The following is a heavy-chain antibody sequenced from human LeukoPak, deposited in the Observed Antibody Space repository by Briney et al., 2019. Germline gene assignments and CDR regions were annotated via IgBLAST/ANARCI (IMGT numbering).Heavy chain of an antibody. J-gene: IGHJ4*02. CDR1: GYAFTYYT. Sequence: GASVKVSCKTSGYAFTYYTLHWVRQAPGQRLEWMGWINAGNGNTKYSQKFQDRVTITRDTSANTVYLELSSLRSEDTAVYYCARKYSSALFYDYWGQGTLVTVSS. CDR3: ARKYSSALFYDY. D-gene: IGHD6-19*01. V-gene: IGHV1-3*01. CDR2: INAGNGNT.